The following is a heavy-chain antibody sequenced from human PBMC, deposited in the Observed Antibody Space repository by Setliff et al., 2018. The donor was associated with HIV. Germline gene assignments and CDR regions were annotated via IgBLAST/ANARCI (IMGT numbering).Heavy chain of an antibody. CDR1: GGPLNSRNW. CDR3: ARSRRDDYYLTAYFES. J-gene: IGHJ4*02. Sequence: PSETLSLTCAVSGGPLNSRNWRSWVRQPPGKGLEWIGEVFHSGSANYNPSLNSRVTITVDTSKNQFSLTLSSLTAADTAVYYCARSRRDDYYLTAYFESWGQGTLVTVSS. CDR2: VFHSGSA. D-gene: IGHD1-26*01. V-gene: IGHV4-4*02.